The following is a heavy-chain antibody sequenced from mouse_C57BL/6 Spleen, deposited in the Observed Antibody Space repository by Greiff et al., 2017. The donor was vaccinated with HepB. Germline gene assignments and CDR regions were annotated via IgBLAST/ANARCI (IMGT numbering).Heavy chain of an antibody. CDR3: TRAPSSSSFDY. V-gene: IGHV5-9-1*02. J-gene: IGHJ2*01. CDR1: GFTFSSYA. CDR2: ISSGGDYI. D-gene: IGHD1-1*01. Sequence: EVQLQESGEGLVKPGGSLKLSCAASGFTFSSYAMSWVRQTPEKRLEWVAYISSGGDYIYYADTVKGRFTISRDNARNTLYLQMSSLKSEDTAMYYCTRAPSSSSFDYWGQGTTLTVSS.